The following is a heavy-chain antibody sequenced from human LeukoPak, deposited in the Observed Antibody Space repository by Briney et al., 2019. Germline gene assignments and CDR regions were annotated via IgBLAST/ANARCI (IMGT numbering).Heavy chain of an antibody. CDR1: GGSISSYY. V-gene: IGHV4-59*01. Sequence: SETLSLTCTVSGGSISSYYWSWMRQPPGKGLEWIGNIFYTGSTKYNHSLKSRVTISVDTSKNQFSLKLSSVTAADTAMYYCARSANYYYDSASYGVGFDVWGQGTLVTVSS. CDR2: IFYTGST. D-gene: IGHD3-22*01. J-gene: IGHJ3*01. CDR3: ARSANYYYDSASYGVGFDV.